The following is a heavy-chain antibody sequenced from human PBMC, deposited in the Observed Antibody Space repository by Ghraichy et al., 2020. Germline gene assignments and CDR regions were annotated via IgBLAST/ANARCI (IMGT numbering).Heavy chain of an antibody. Sequence: GGSLRLSCAASGFTFSSYGMHWVRQAPGKGLEWVAFIRYDGSNNYYVDSVKGRFTISRDNFKNTLYLQMSSLRVEDTAVYYCTKDKGDNRSWYPYYFDYWVRCTLVTIS. CDR2: IRYDGSNN. D-gene: IGHD6-13*01. CDR1: GFTFSSYG. V-gene: IGHV3-30*02. CDR3: TKDKGDNRSWYPYYFDY. J-gene: IGHJ4*02.